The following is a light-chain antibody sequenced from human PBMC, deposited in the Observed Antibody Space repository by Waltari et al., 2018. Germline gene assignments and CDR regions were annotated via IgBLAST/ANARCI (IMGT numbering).Light chain of an antibody. CDR2: LEVSGNH. CDR1: SGHSDYI. V-gene: IGLV4-60*03. Sequence: QPVLTQSSSASASLGSSVKPSCTLSSGHSDYIIAWHQHQPGKAPRYLMRLEVSGNHHTGXXXXXXXXXXSSXAXRXXXXSXLQSEDEADYXXXTWDRYTWVFGGGTKLTVL. J-gene: IGLJ3*02. CDR3: XTWDRYTWV.